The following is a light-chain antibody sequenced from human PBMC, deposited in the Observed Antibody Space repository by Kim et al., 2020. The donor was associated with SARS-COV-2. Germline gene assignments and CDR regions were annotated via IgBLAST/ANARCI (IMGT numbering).Light chain of an antibody. CDR2: AAS. V-gene: IGKV1-39*01. Sequence: SASVGDRVTITCRASQNITSYLNWYQQRPGKAPKLLIYAASNLQSGVPSGFSGSGSGTHFTLTINILQPEDFATYYCQQSYRIPLTFGGGTRVEIK. CDR1: QNITSY. CDR3: QQSYRIPLT. J-gene: IGKJ4*01.